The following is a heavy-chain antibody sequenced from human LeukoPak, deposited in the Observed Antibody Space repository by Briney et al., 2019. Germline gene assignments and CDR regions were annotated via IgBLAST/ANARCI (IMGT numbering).Heavy chain of an antibody. CDR2: FDPEDGET. Sequence: ASAKVSCKVSGYTLTELSMHWVRQAPGKGLERMGGFDPEDGETIYAQKYQGRVTMTEDTSTDTAYMELSSLRSEDTAVYYCATGEVGYCTNGVCYHYYYYMDVWGKGTTVTVSS. J-gene: IGHJ6*03. CDR3: ATGEVGYCTNGVCYHYYYYMDV. D-gene: IGHD2-8*01. V-gene: IGHV1-24*01. CDR1: GYTLTELS.